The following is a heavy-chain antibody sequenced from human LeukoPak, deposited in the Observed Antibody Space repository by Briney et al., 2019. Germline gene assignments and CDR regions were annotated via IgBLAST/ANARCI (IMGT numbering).Heavy chain of an antibody. Sequence: ASVKVSCKVSGYTLTELSMHWVRQAPGKGLEWMGGVDPEDGETIYAQKFKGRVTITADKSTSTAYMELSSLRSEETAVYYCARDRIAVAGRKYYYYMDVWGKGTTVTVSS. V-gene: IGHV1-24*01. CDR3: ARDRIAVAGRKYYYYMDV. D-gene: IGHD6-19*01. CDR2: VDPEDGET. J-gene: IGHJ6*03. CDR1: GYTLTELS.